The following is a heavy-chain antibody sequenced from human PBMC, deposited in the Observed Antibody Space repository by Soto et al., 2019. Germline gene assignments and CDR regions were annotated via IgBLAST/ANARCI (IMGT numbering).Heavy chain of an antibody. CDR3: ARVGGVPAPFDY. J-gene: IGHJ4*02. CDR2: IYYSGST. CDR1: GVSISSGGYY. D-gene: IGHD2-2*01. V-gene: IGHV4-31*03. Sequence: SETRSLTCTVSGVSISSGGYYWSWIRQHPGKGLEWIGYIYYSGSTYYNPSLKSRVTISVDTSKNQFSLKLSSVTAADTAVYYCARVGGVPAPFDYWGQGTLVTVSS.